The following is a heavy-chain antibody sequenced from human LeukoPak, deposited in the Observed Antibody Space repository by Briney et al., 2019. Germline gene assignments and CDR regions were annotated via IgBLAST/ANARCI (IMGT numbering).Heavy chain of an antibody. CDR3: AGVVVRGFNWFDP. D-gene: IGHD3-10*01. V-gene: IGHV1-8*01. J-gene: IGHJ5*02. CDR1: GYTFTSYD. Sequence: GASVKVSFKAAGYTFTSYDINWVRQATGQGLEWMGWMNPNSGNTGYAQKFQGRVTMTRNTSISTAYTELSSLIFEDAAVYYCAGVVVRGFNWFDPWGQGTLVTVSS. CDR2: MNPNSGNT.